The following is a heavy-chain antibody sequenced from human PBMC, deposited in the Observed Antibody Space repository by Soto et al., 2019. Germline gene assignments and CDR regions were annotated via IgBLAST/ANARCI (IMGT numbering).Heavy chain of an antibody. CDR3: ARAGSYCSGGSCYGGYYYGMDV. CDR1: GGSFSGYY. Sequence: SETLSLTCAVYGGSFSGYYWSWIRQPPGKGLEWIGEISHSGSTNYNPSLKSRVTISVDTSKNQFSLKLSSVTAADTAVYYCARAGSYCSGGSCYGGYYYGMDVWGQGTTVTVSS. D-gene: IGHD2-15*01. V-gene: IGHV4-34*01. J-gene: IGHJ6*02. CDR2: ISHSGST.